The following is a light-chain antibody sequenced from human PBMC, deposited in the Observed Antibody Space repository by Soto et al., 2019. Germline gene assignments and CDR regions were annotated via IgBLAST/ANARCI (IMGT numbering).Light chain of an antibody. V-gene: IGKV4-1*01. CDR1: QSVLYSSNNKNY. Sequence: DIVMTQSPDSLAVSLGERATINCKSSQSVLYSSNNKNYLAWYQQKPGQPPKLLIYWASTRGSGVPDRFSGSGSGTDFTLTISSLQAEDVAVYYCQQYYGTPYTFGQGTKLELK. CDR3: QQYYGTPYT. J-gene: IGKJ2*01. CDR2: WAS.